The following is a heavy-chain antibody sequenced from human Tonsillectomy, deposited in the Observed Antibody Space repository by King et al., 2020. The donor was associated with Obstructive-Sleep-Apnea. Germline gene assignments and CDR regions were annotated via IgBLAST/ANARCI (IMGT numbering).Heavy chain of an antibody. J-gene: IGHJ4*02. CDR2: ISYDGSNK. CDR1: GFTFSSYA. Sequence: VQLVESGGGVVQPGRSLRLSCAASGFTFSSYAMHWVRQAPGKGLEWVAVISYDGSNKYYADSVKGRFTISRDNSKNTLYLQMNSLRAEDTAVYYCARGPSGVVINFDYWGQGTLVTVSS. V-gene: IGHV3-30-3*01. D-gene: IGHD2-21*01. CDR3: ARGPSGVVINFDY.